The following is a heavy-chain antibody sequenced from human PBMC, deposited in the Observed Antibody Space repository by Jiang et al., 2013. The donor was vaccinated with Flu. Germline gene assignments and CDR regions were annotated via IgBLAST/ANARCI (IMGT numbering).Heavy chain of an antibody. CDR2: ISSSSSYI. Sequence: SMNWVARRPGRGLEWVSSISSSSSYIYYADSVKGRFTISRDNAKNSLYLQMDSLRAEDTAVYYCARVEDIVVVPAAINDAFDIWGQGTMVTVSS. D-gene: IGHD2-2*02. CDR1: S. CDR3: ARVEDIVVVPAAINDAFDI. J-gene: IGHJ3*02. V-gene: IGHV3-21*01.